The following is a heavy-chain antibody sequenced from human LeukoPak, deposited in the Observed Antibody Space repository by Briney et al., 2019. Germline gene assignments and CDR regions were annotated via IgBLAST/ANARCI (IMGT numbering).Heavy chain of an antibody. Sequence: SVKVSCKASGGTFSSYAISWVRQAPRQGLEWMGGIIPIFGTANYAQKFQGRVTITTDESTSTAYMELSSLRSEDTAVYYCARATHLPIFGVVTLDYWGQGTLVTVSS. CDR3: ARATHLPIFGVVTLDY. D-gene: IGHD3-3*01. V-gene: IGHV1-69*05. CDR2: IIPIFGTA. J-gene: IGHJ4*02. CDR1: GGTFSSYA.